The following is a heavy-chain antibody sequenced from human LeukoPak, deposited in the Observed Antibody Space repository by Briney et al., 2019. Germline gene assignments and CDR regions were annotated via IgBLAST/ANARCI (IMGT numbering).Heavy chain of an antibody. CDR1: GFTFSSYA. CDR2: IYHSGST. CDR3: ARKPGTISGGAPLNWFDP. Sequence: GSPRLSCAASGFTFSSYAMSWVRQAPGKGLEWIGEIYHSGSTNYNPSLKSRVTIAVDTSKNQFSLKLSSVTAADTAVYYCARKPGTISGGAPLNWFDPWGQGTLVAVS. J-gene: IGHJ5*02. V-gene: IGHV4-34*01. D-gene: IGHD1-7*01.